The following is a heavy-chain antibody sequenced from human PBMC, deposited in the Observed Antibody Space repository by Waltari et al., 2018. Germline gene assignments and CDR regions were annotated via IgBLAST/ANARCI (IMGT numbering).Heavy chain of an antibody. CDR3: AREVETHGVGATDY. J-gene: IGHJ4*02. V-gene: IGHV3-74*03. D-gene: IGHD1-26*01. Sequence: EVQLVESGGALVKPGGSWGLSCSASGFGFSDYWRHWVRQVPGKGLGWVSRIHHDGRATLYSDSVKGRFTISRDNAKNTQFLQMNSLRDEDTGVYFCAREVETHGVGATDYWGQGTLVTVSS. CDR2: IHHDGRAT. CDR1: GFGFSDYW.